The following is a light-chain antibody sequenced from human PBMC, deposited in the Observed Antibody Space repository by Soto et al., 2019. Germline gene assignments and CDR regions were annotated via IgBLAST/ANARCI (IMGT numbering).Light chain of an antibody. CDR3: GADRGGV. CDR2: VGTGGIVG. CDR1: SGYSNYK. J-gene: IGLJ3*02. Sequence: QAVVTQPPSASASLGASVTLTCTLSSGYSNYKVDWYQQRPGKGPRFVMRVGTGGIVGSKGDGIPDRFSVLGSGLNRYLTIKNIQEEDESDYHCGADRGGVFGGGTKLTVL. V-gene: IGLV9-49*01.